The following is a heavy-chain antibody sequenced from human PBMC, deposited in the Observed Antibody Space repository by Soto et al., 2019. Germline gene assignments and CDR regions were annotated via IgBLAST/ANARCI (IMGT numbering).Heavy chain of an antibody. CDR2: INTDNGNT. Sequence: ASLKVSCKASGYTFITYPMHWARQAPGQRLEWMGWINTDNGNTKYSQKFQGRVTITRDTSATTAFMELSSLRSEDTAMYYCARSGASVAAAGTENWFFDLWARGTLVNVSS. D-gene: IGHD6-13*01. V-gene: IGHV1-3*04. J-gene: IGHJ2*01. CDR3: ARSGASVAAAGTENWFFDL. CDR1: GYTFITYP.